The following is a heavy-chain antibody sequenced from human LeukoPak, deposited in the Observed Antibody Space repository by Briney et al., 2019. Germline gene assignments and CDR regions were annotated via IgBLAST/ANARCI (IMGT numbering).Heavy chain of an antibody. CDR2: IIPIFGTS. Sequence: SVKVSCKASGGTFSSYAINWVRQAPGQGLEWMGGIIPIFGTSNYAHKFQGRVTITADESTSTAYMELRSLRSDDTAMYYCARRGGKNYGDYLLYYYYMDVWGKGTTVTVSS. V-gene: IGHV1-69*13. J-gene: IGHJ6*03. CDR1: GGTFSSYA. D-gene: IGHD4-17*01. CDR3: ARRGGKNYGDYLLYYYYMDV.